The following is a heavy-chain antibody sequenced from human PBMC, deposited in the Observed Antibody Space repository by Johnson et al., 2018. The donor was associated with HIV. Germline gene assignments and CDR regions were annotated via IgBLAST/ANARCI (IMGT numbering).Heavy chain of an antibody. CDR2: ISYDGSNK. CDR3: AKGLNWGGDACDI. Sequence: QEHLVESGGGVVQPGRSLRLSCAASGFTFSSYGMHWVRKAPGKGLEWVAVISYDGSNKYYADSVTGRFTISRDNYKNTLYLQMNSLRAEETAVYYCAKGLNWGGDACDIWGQGTMVTVSS. CDR1: GFTFSSYG. D-gene: IGHD7-27*01. J-gene: IGHJ3*02. V-gene: IGHV3-30*18.